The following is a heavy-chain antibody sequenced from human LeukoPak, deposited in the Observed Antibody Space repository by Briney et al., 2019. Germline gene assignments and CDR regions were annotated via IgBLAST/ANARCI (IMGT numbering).Heavy chain of an antibody. Sequence: SETLSLTCTVSGGSISSYYWSWIRQPPGKGLEWIGYIYYSGGTTYSPSLQSRVTMSVDTSKNQFSLKLRSVAAADTAVYYCARDILTGYYPRYYYYGMDVWGQGTTVTVSS. J-gene: IGHJ6*02. V-gene: IGHV4-59*01. D-gene: IGHD3-9*01. CDR2: IYYSGGT. CDR3: ARDILTGYYPRYYYYGMDV. CDR1: GGSISSYY.